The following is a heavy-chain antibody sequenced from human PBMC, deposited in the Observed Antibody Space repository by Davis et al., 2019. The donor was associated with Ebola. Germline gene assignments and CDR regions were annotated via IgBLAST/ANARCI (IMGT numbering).Heavy chain of an antibody. CDR3: TTVPITMVRGVIISVDYYGMDI. CDR2: ISSSSSTI. V-gene: IGHV3-48*01. D-gene: IGHD3-10*01. CDR1: GFTFSSYS. Sequence: GESLKISCAASGFTFSSYSMNWVRQAPGKGLEWVSYISSSSSTIYYADSVKGRFTISRDNAKNSLYLQMNSLKTEDTAVYYCTTVPITMVRGVIISVDYYGMDIWGQGTTVTVSS. J-gene: IGHJ6*02.